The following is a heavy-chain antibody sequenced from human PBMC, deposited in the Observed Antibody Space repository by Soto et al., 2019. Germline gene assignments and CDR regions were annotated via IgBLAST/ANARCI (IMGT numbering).Heavy chain of an antibody. CDR3: AGRIAAVGYAFDI. CDR1: GYTFTGYY. D-gene: IGHD6-13*01. CDR2: INPNSGGT. V-gene: IGHV1-2*02. J-gene: IGHJ3*02. Sequence: ASVKVSCTASGYTFTGYYLHWVLRAPGQGLEWMGWINPNSGGTNYAQKFQGRVTMTRDTSISTAYMELSRLRSDDTAVYYCAGRIAAVGYAFDIWGQGTMVTVSS.